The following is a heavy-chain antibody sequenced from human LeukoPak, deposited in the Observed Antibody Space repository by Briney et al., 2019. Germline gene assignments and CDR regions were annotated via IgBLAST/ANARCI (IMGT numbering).Heavy chain of an antibody. Sequence: ASVKVSCKASGGTFSSYAISWVRQAPGQGLEWMGGIIPIFGTANYAQKFQGRVTITADESTSTAYMELSSLRSEDTAVYYCARERWVAVAGENYYYYRMDVWGQGTTVTVSS. D-gene: IGHD6-19*01. CDR1: GGTFSSYA. J-gene: IGHJ6*02. V-gene: IGHV1-69*13. CDR3: ARERWVAVAGENYYYYRMDV. CDR2: IIPIFGTA.